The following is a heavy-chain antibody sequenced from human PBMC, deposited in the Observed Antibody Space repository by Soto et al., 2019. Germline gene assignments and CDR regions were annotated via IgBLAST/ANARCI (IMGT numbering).Heavy chain of an antibody. D-gene: IGHD4-17*01. CDR3: SISNSYGRGDF. J-gene: IGHJ4*02. CDR2: IIPVFGTT. Sequence: QVQLVQSGAEVKKPGSSVRVSCKASGGTLNSYTISWVRQAPGQGLEWMGGIIPVFGTTDYAQKFRGRVTITAAQSTGTAYLDLFSLISEDTAIYYCSISNSYGRGDFWGQGTLVTVSS. V-gene: IGHV1-69*01. CDR1: GGTLNSYT.